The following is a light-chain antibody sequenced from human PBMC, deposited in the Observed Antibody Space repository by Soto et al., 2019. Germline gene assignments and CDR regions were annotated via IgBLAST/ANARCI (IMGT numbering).Light chain of an antibody. CDR1: SSDVGGYHY. V-gene: IGLV2-11*01. CDR3: CSYSRENFGLV. J-gene: IGLJ2*01. CDR2: DVN. Sequence: QSALTQPRSVSGSPGQSVTLSCTGTSSDVGGYHYVSWYQHHPGKAPKIIIYDVNKRPSGVPDRFSGSKSGNTASLTISGLQTEEEADYYCCSYSRENFGLVFGGGTKLTVL.